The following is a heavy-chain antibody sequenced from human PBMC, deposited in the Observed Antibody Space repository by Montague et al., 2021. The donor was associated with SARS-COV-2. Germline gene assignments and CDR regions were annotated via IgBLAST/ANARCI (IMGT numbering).Heavy chain of an antibody. CDR3: ARGYGGSYWYFDL. V-gene: IGHV3-30-3*01. J-gene: IGHJ2*01. D-gene: IGHD4-23*01. CDR1: GFTFSSYA. Sequence: SLRLSCAASGFTFSSYAMHWVRQAPGKGLEWVAVISYDGGNKYYADSVKGRFTISRDNSKNTLYLQMNSLRAEDTAVYYCARGYGGSYWYFDLWGRGTLVTVSS. CDR2: ISYDGGNK.